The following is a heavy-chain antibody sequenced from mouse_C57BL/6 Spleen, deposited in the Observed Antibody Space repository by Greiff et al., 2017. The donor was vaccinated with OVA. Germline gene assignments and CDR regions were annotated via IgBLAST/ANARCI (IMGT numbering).Heavy chain of an antibody. D-gene: IGHD2-5*01. CDR2: ISYDGSN. CDR1: GYSITSGYY. V-gene: IGHV3-6*01. J-gene: IGHJ3*01. CDR3: ARDYYSNYGFAY. Sequence: EVHLVESGPGLVKPSQSLSLTCSVTGYSITSGYYWNWIRQFPGNKLEWMGYISYDGSNNYNPSLKNRISITRDTSKNQFFLKLNSVTTEDTATYYCARDYYSNYGFAYWGQGTLVTVSA.